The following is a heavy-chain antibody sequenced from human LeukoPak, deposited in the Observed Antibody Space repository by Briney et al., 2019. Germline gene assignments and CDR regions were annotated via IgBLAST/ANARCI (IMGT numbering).Heavy chain of an antibody. CDR1: GGSISSNDYY. CDR3: SRYIRRRPQFDY. V-gene: IGHV4-39*01. J-gene: IGHJ4*02. CDR2: ILYSGNT. Sequence: SETLSLTCTVSGGSISSNDYYWGWVRQPPGKELEWIGNILYSGNTFYHPSLKSRITIAVDTSKNQFSLKLSSVTAADTAVYYCSRYIRRRPQFDYWGQGTLVTVSS.